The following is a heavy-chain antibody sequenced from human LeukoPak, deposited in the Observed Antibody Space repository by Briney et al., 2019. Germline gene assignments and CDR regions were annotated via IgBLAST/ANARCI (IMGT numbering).Heavy chain of an antibody. CDR2: IDPNSGST. CDR1: GYTFIRYY. Sequence: ASVKVSCKASGYTFIRYYMHWVRQAPGQGLEWMGWIDPNSGSTNYAQKFQGRVTMTRDTSITTAYMELSRLSSDDTAVYYCARHPGKVTNDWYFDLWGRGTLVTVSS. V-gene: IGHV1-2*02. D-gene: IGHD4-23*01. J-gene: IGHJ2*01. CDR3: ARHPGKVTNDWYFDL.